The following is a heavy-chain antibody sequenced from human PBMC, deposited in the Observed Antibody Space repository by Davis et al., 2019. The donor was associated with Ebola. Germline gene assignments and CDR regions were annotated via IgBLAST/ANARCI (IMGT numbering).Heavy chain of an antibody. D-gene: IGHD6-19*01. J-gene: IGHJ4*02. V-gene: IGHV3-30-3*01. CDR1: GFTFSSYA. CDR3: ARDKATPVYSSGWYPGY. Sequence: PGGSLRLSCAASGFTFSSYAMHWVRQAPGKGLEWVAVISYDGSNKYYADSVKGRFTISRDNSKNTLYLQMNSLRAEDTAVYYCARDKATPVYSSGWYPGYWGQGTLVTVSS. CDR2: ISYDGSNK.